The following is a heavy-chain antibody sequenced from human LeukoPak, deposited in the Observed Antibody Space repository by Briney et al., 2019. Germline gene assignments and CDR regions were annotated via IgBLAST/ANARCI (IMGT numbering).Heavy chain of an antibody. J-gene: IGHJ4*02. V-gene: IGHV4-59*01. Sequence: SETLSLTCTVSGGSISSYYWSWIRQPPGKGLEGIGYIYYSGSTNYNPSLKSRVTISVDASKNQFSLKLSSVTAADTAVYYCAREAGRTGDGPLDYWGQGTLVTVSS. CDR3: AREAGRTGDGPLDY. D-gene: IGHD7-27*01. CDR2: IYYSGST. CDR1: GGSISSYY.